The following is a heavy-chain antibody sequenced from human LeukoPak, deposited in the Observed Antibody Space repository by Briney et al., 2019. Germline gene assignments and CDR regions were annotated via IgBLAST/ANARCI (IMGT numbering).Heavy chain of an antibody. V-gene: IGHV3-21*01. CDR3: ARDRRGYYGTFYVDV. CDR2: ISSSSSYI. D-gene: IGHD3-10*01. J-gene: IGHJ6*03. CDR1: GFSFSSYN. Sequence: PGGSLRLSCAASGFSFSSYNMNWVRQAPGKGLEWVSFISSSSSYIYYVDSVKGRFTISRDNAKNSLYLQMNSLRAEDTAVYYCARDRRGYYGTFYVDVWGKGTTVTISS.